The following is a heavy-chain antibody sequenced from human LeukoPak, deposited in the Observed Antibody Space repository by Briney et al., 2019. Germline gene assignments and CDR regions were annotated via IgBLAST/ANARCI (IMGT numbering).Heavy chain of an antibody. J-gene: IGHJ4*02. CDR1: GGSISSYY. Sequence: SETLSLTCAVSGGSISSYYWSWIRQPPGKGLEWIGFFYYSGSTNYNPSLKSRVTISVDTSKNHFSLKLSSVTAADAAVYYCARGPGGYSYGYYFDYWGQGTLVTASS. CDR2: FYYSGST. D-gene: IGHD5-18*01. CDR3: ARGPGGYSYGYYFDY. V-gene: IGHV4-59*01.